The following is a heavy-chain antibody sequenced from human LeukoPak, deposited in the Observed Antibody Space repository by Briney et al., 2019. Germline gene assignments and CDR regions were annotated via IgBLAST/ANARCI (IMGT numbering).Heavy chain of an antibody. CDR2: IQYDGNTK. V-gene: IGHV3-30*02. CDR1: GFTFTTYA. D-gene: IGHD1-26*01. J-gene: IGHJ6*03. CDR3: AKRGGTYSYFYYMDA. Sequence: PGGSLRLSCVASGFTFTTYAMHWVRQAPGKGLEWVAFIQYDGNTKYYVDSVKGRFTISRGTSKNTVFLQMSSLRADDTAVYYCAKRGGTYSYFYYMDAWGKGTTVTVSS.